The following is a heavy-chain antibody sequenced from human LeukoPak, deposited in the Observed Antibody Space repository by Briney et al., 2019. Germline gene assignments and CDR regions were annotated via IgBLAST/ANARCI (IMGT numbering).Heavy chain of an antibody. CDR1: GYTFTSYG. Sequence: SVKVSCTASGYTFTSYGISWVRQAPGQGLEWMGGIIPIFGTANYAQKFQGRVTITADESTSTAYMELSSLRSEDTAVYYCARVKGDSGGYYDPNSFDYWGQGTLVTVSS. D-gene: IGHD3-22*01. V-gene: IGHV1-69*13. J-gene: IGHJ4*02. CDR2: IIPIFGTA. CDR3: ARVKGDSGGYYDPNSFDY.